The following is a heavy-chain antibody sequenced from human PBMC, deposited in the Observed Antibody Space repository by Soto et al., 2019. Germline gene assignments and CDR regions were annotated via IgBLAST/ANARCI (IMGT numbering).Heavy chain of an antibody. V-gene: IGHV3-30-3*01. J-gene: IGHJ3*02. D-gene: IGHD6-13*01. CDR2: ISYDGSNK. CDR1: GFTFSSYA. Sequence: QVQLVESGGGVVQPARSLRLSCAASGFTFSSYAMHWVRQAPGKGLEWVAVISYDGSNKYYADSVKGRFTISRDNSKNTLYLQMNSLRAEDTAVYYCARVQFQQLVRRTAFDIWGQGTMVTVSS. CDR3: ARVQFQQLVRRTAFDI.